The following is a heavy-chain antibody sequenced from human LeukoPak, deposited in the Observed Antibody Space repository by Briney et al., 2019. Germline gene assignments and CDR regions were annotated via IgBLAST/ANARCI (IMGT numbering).Heavy chain of an antibody. V-gene: IGHV3-30-3*01. Sequence: GGSLRLSCAASGFTLSSHSMHWARQAQGKGLEWVALTSYDGSNKYYADSVKGRFTISRDNSKTTLYLQMSSLRTEDTAMYYCAKDMGYSFGHAFDYWGQGTLATVSS. D-gene: IGHD2-15*01. J-gene: IGHJ4*02. CDR2: TSYDGSNK. CDR1: GFTLSSHS. CDR3: AKDMGYSFGHAFDY.